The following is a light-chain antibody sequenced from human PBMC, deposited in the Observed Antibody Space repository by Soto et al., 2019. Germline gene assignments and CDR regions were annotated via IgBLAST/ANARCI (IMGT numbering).Light chain of an antibody. CDR3: MQSLLTPRT. CDR1: QSPLHTDGYNY. Sequence: DIVMTQSPLSLPVTPGEPASISCRSSQSPLHTDGYNYLDWYLQKPGQSPQLLISLGSHRASGVPDRFSGSGSGTDFTLKISTVEAEDVGVYYCMQSLLTPRTFGQGTKVEIK. V-gene: IGKV2-28*01. J-gene: IGKJ1*01. CDR2: LGS.